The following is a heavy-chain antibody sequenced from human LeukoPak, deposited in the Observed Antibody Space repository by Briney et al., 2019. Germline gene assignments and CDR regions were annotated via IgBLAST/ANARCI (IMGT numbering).Heavy chain of an antibody. CDR1: GYTFTSYG. D-gene: IGHD3-22*01. Sequence: RASVKVSCKASGYTFTSYGISWVRQAPGQGLEWMGWISTYNGNTNYAQRLQGRVTMTTDTSTSTAYMELRSLRSDDTAVYYCARHSGGDQYYYDSSGYYPTDYWGQGTLVTVSS. CDR2: ISTYNGNT. J-gene: IGHJ4*02. V-gene: IGHV1-18*01. CDR3: ARHSGGDQYYYDSSGYYPTDY.